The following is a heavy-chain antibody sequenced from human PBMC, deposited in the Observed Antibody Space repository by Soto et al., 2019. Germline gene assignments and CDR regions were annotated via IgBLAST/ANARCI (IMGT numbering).Heavy chain of an antibody. CDR3: AAEREAVYVNYYGMDV. J-gene: IGHJ6*02. V-gene: IGHV1-58*01. CDR1: GFTFTSSA. Sequence: SVKVSCKASGFTFTSSAVQWVRQARGQRLEWIGWIVVGSGNTNYAQKFQERVTITRDMSTSTAYMELSSLRSEDTAVYYCAAEREAVYVNYYGMDVWGQGTTVTVSS. CDR2: IVVGSGNT. D-gene: IGHD2-8*01.